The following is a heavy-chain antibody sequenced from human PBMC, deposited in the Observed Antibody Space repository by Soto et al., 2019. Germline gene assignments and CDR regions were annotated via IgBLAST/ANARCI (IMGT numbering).Heavy chain of an antibody. D-gene: IGHD3-22*01. CDR3: ARDRYYDSRFKPGYYYYGMDV. CDR1: GGTFSSYT. V-gene: IGHV1-69*04. CDR2: IIPILGIA. J-gene: IGHJ6*02. Sequence: GVSLKVCCKAPGGTFSSYTLSWVRQAPGQGLEWMGRIIPILGIANYAQKFQGRVTITADKSTSTAYMELSSLRSEDTAVYYCARDRYYDSRFKPGYYYYGMDVWGQGTTVTVSS.